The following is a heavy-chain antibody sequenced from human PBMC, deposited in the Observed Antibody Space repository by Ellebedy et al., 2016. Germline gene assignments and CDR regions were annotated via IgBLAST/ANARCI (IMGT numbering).Heavy chain of an antibody. D-gene: IGHD3-16*01. V-gene: IGHV1-2*02. CDR2: INPNSGGT. CDR1: GYTFTGYY. J-gene: IGHJ6*02. CDR3: ARVRAVGGKPRVKYGMDV. Sequence: ASVKVSCXASGYTFTGYYMHWVRQAPGQGLEWMGWINPNSGGTNYAQKFQGRVTMTRDTSISTAYMELSSLRSEDTAVYYCARVRAVGGKPRVKYGMDVWGQGTTVTVSS.